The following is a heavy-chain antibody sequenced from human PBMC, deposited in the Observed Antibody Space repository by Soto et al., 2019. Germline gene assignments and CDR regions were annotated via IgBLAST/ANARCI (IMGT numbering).Heavy chain of an antibody. D-gene: IGHD3-22*01. CDR3: ARVRSFTMIVVVPNPPDY. J-gene: IGHJ4*02. Sequence: GGSLRLSCPASGFTFSSYAMHWVRQAPGKGLEWVAVISYDGSNKYYADSVKGRFTISRDNSKNTLYLQMNSLRAEDTAVYYCARVRSFTMIVVVPNPPDYWGQGTLVTVSS. V-gene: IGHV3-30-3*01. CDR2: ISYDGSNK. CDR1: GFTFSSYA.